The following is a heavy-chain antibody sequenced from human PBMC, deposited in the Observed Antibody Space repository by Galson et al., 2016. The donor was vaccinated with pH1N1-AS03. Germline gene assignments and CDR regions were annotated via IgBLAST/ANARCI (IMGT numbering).Heavy chain of an antibody. V-gene: IGHV1-69*05. CDR1: GGTFNKYA. Sequence: SVKVSCKASGGTFNKYAITWVRQAPGQGLEWMGGIIPIFGSSDYAQKFQGRVTITTDKSTTTAYMGLSSLRSEDTAVYYCVRGDGGNNFDYWGQGTLVTVSS. J-gene: IGHJ4*02. D-gene: IGHD4-23*01. CDR3: VRGDGGNNFDY. CDR2: IIPIFGSS.